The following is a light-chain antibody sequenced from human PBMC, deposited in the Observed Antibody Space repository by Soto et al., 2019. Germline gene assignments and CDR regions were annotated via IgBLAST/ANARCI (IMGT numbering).Light chain of an antibody. CDR1: QSVSSY. V-gene: IGKV3-11*01. CDR3: QQRSNWPLT. J-gene: IGKJ4*01. Sequence: EIVLTQSPATLSLSPGEGATLSCRASQSVSSYLAWYQQKPGQAPRLLIYDASNRATGIPARFSGGGSGTDFTLTISSLEPEDFAVYYCQQRSNWPLTFGGGTKVDIK. CDR2: DAS.